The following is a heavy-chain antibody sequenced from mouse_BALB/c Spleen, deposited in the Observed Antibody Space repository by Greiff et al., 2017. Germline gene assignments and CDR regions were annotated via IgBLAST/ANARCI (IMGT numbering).Heavy chain of an antibody. J-gene: IGHJ2*01. CDR2: IDPANGNT. Sequence: VQLQQSGAELVKPGASVKLSCTASGFNIKDTYMHWVKQRPEQGLEWIGRIDPANGNTKYDPKFQGKATITADTSSNTAYLQLSSLTSEDTAVYYCARGNYYGSDFDDWGQGTTLTVSS. CDR1: GFNIKDTY. CDR3: ARGNYYGSDFDD. V-gene: IGHV14-3*02. D-gene: IGHD1-1*01.